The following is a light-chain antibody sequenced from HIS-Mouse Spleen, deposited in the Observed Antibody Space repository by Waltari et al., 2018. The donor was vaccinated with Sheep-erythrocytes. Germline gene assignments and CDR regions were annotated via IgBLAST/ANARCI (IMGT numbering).Light chain of an antibody. Sequence: QSALTQPRSVSGSPGQSVTISCTGTSSDVVGYHYVSWYQPHPGKAPKLMIYDVSKRPSGVPDRFSGSKSGNTASLTISGLQAEDEADYYCCSYAGSYTYVFGTGTKVTVL. V-gene: IGLV2-11*01. J-gene: IGLJ1*01. CDR1: SSDVVGYHY. CDR3: CSYAGSYTYV. CDR2: DVS.